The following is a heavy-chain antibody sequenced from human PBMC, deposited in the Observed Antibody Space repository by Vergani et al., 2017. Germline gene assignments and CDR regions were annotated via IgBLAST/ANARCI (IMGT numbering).Heavy chain of an antibody. Sequence: QVQLQQWGAGLLKPSETLSLTCAVYGGSFSGYYWSWIRQPPGKGLEWIGEINLSGSTNYNPSLKSRVTISVDTSKNQFSLKLSSVTAADTAVYHCARGNRAYSSSWYSRYNWFDPWGQGTLVTVSS. CDR1: GGSFSGYY. CDR2: INLSGST. J-gene: IGHJ5*02. D-gene: IGHD6-13*01. V-gene: IGHV4-34*01. CDR3: ARGNRAYSSSWYSRYNWFDP.